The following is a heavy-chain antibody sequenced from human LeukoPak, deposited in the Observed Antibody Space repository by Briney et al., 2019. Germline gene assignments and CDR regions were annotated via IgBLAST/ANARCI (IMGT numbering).Heavy chain of an antibody. V-gene: IGHV3-33*01. CDR2: IWYDGSNK. CDR1: GFTFSSYG. D-gene: IGHD2-21*02. Sequence: PGRSLRLSCAASGFTFSSYGMHWVRQAPGKGLEWVAVIWYDGSNKYYADSVKGRFTISRDNSKNTLYLQMNSLRAEDTAVYYCAREVVTAVASWFDPWGQGTLVSVSS. J-gene: IGHJ5*02. CDR3: AREVVTAVASWFDP.